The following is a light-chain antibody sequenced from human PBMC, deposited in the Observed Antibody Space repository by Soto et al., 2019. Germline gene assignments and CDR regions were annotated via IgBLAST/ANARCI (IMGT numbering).Light chain of an antibody. CDR2: DAS. V-gene: IGKV3-15*01. Sequence: EVVMTQSPASLSASPGERVTLSCRASQNIRSSLAWYQQRPGQAPRLLIYDASTRATGIPPRFSGGGSGTEFTVTISSLQSEDFAVYYCQQDYNSLTFGGGTKVDIK. J-gene: IGKJ4*01. CDR1: QNIRSS. CDR3: QQDYNSLT.